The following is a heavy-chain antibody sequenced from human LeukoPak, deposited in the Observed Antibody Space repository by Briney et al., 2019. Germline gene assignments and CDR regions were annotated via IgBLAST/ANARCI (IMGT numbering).Heavy chain of an antibody. V-gene: IGHV1-2*02. J-gene: IGHJ4*02. Sequence: GASVKVSCKASGYTFTGYYMHWVRQAPGQGLEWMGWINPNSGDTNYAQKFQGRVTMTRDTSISTAYMELSRLRSDDTAVYYCARESSSWPPIDYWGQGTLVTVSS. CDR2: INPNSGDT. D-gene: IGHD6-13*01. CDR3: ARESSSWPPIDY. CDR1: GYTFTGYY.